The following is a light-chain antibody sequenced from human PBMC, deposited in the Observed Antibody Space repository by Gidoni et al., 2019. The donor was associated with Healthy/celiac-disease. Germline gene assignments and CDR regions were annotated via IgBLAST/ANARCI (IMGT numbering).Light chain of an antibody. CDR3: QQRSNWPPET. CDR1: QSVSRY. CDR2: DAS. V-gene: IGKV3-11*01. J-gene: IGKJ5*01. Sequence: ETVLTQSPATLSLSPGERATLSCRASQSVSRYLAWYQQKPGQAPRLLIYDASNRATGIPARFSGSGSGTDFTLTISSLEPEDFAVYYCQQRSNWPPETFGQGTRLEIK.